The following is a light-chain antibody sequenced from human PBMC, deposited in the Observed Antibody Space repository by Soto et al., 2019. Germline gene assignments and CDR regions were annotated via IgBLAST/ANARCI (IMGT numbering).Light chain of an antibody. Sequence: EIVLTQSPGTLSLSPGERAALSCRASQTVGKNFLGWYQQKPGQSPRLLIYDASKRATGIPDRFSGTASGTDFTLTISRLEPEDFAVYYCHQYAYSPRTFGGGTKVEIK. CDR3: HQYAYSPRT. CDR1: QTVGKNF. CDR2: DAS. J-gene: IGKJ4*02. V-gene: IGKV3-20*01.